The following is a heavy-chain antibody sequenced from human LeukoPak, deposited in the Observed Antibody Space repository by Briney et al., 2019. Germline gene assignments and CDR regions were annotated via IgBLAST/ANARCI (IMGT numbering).Heavy chain of an antibody. CDR2: INHSGST. D-gene: IGHD6-13*01. CDR3: ARGQYSSSWYSGVGNWFDP. CDR1: GGSFSGYY. Sequence: PSETLSLTCAVYGGSFSGYYWSWIRQPPGKGLEWIGEINHSGSTNYNPSLKSRATVSVDTSKNQFSLKLSSVTAADTAVYYCARGQYSSSWYSGVGNWFDPWGQGTLVTVSS. V-gene: IGHV4-34*01. J-gene: IGHJ5*02.